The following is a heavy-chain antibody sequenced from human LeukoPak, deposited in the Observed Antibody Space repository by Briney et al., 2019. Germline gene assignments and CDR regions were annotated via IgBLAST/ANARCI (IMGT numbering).Heavy chain of an antibody. CDR1: GLTFSTFA. Sequence: GGSLRLSCAASGLTFSTFAMSWVRQAPGKGLEWVSAITSAGSTYYAESVKGRFTISRDNSKNTLYLQMNSLRADDTAVYYRAKDRGYWGQGTLVTVSS. CDR3: AKDRGY. V-gene: IGHV3-23*01. J-gene: IGHJ4*02. CDR2: ITSAGST.